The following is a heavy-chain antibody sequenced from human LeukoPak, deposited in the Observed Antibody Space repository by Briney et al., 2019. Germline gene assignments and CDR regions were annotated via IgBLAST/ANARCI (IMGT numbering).Heavy chain of an antibody. J-gene: IGHJ4*02. CDR3: ARRSVITPAFDC. Sequence: PSETLSLTCTVSGGSISSSSYYWGWIRQPPGKGLEWIGSIYYSGSTYYNPSLKSRVTISVDTSKNQFSLKLSSVTAADTAVYYCARRSVITPAFDCWGQGTLVTVSS. V-gene: IGHV4-39*01. D-gene: IGHD2-2*01. CDR1: GGSISSSSYY. CDR2: IYYSGST.